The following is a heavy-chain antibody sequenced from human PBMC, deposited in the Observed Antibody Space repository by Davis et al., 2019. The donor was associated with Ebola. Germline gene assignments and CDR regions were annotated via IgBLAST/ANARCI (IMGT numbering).Heavy chain of an antibody. D-gene: IGHD3-10*01. Sequence: PGGSLRLSCAASGFTFSSYWMHWVRQAPGKGLVWVSRINSDGSSTSYADSVKGRFTISRDNAKNTLYLQMNSLRAEDTAVYYCASSYYGSGSWFGFDYWGQGTLVTVSS. CDR2: INSDGSST. CDR1: GFTFSSYW. J-gene: IGHJ4*02. V-gene: IGHV3-74*01. CDR3: ASSYYGSGSWFGFDY.